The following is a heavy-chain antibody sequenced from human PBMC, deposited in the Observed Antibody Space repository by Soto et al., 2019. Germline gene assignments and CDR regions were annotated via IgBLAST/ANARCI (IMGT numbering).Heavy chain of an antibody. J-gene: IGHJ4*02. CDR3: ARGPLARSSLFDY. Sequence: QVQLQQWGAGLLKPSETLSLTCAVYGGSFSGYYWSWIRQPPGKGLEWIGEINHSGSTNYNPSLRSRVTISVDTSKNQFSLKLSSVTAADTAVYYGARGPLARSSLFDYWGQGTLVTVSS. CDR2: INHSGST. D-gene: IGHD6-13*01. V-gene: IGHV4-34*01. CDR1: GGSFSGYY.